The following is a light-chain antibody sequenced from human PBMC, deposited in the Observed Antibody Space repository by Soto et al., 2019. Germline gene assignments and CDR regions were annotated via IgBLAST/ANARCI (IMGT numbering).Light chain of an antibody. Sequence: IQMTQSPSPLSASVGDRLTITCRASQNISYYLNWFQQRPGKAPQLLIFGASNLHIGVPSRFSGSGSGTDFALTISSLQHEDFVTYHCQQSYTTPWTFGHGTKV. CDR3: QQSYTTPWT. V-gene: IGKV1-39*01. J-gene: IGKJ1*01. CDR2: GAS. CDR1: QNISYY.